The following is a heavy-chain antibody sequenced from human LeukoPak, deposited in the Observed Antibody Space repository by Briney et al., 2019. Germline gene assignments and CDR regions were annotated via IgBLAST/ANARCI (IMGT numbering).Heavy chain of an antibody. CDR1: GFTFTDHA. CDR3: AKDRGPYSGYDSFFDF. Sequence: GGSLRLSCAASGFTFTDHAMSWVRQAPGKGLEWVSGISGSGGSTYYSDSVKGRFTISRDNSKNTLFLQMNSLRAEDTAVYYCAKDRGPYSGYDSFFDFWGQGTLVTVSS. J-gene: IGHJ4*02. V-gene: IGHV3-23*01. D-gene: IGHD5-12*01. CDR2: ISGSGGST.